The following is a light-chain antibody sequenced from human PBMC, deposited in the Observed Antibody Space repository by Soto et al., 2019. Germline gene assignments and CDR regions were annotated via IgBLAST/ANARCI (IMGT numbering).Light chain of an antibody. CDR1: QDISTL. Sequence: DIQMTQSPSSVSASIGDTVTITCRASQDISTLLAWYQQKAGLAPKLLIYAASSLQSGVPSRFSGSGSGTDFTLTISSLQPEDFATYYCQQTYSTPPTFGQGTKVDIK. CDR3: QQTYSTPPT. V-gene: IGKV1-12*01. CDR2: AAS. J-gene: IGKJ1*01.